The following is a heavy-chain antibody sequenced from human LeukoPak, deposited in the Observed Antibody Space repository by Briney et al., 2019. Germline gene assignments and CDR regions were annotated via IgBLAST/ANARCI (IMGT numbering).Heavy chain of an antibody. CDR3: ARGGYTYGLNAFDI. D-gene: IGHD5-18*01. CDR2: IYTSGST. V-gene: IGHV4-61*09. CDR1: GGSISSGSYY. J-gene: IGHJ3*02. Sequence: PSETLSLTCTVSGGSISSGSYYWRWIRQPAGKGLEWIGHIYTSGSTNYNPSLKSRVTISVDTSKNQFSLKLSSVTAADTAVYYCARGGYTYGLNAFDIWGQGTMVTVSS.